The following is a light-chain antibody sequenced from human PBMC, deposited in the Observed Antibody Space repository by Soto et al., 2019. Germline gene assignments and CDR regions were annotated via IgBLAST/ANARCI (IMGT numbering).Light chain of an antibody. CDR3: HQRGTWPET. CDR1: QSVSTY. Sequence: EIVLTQFPATLSLSPGERATLSCRASQSVSTYLAWYQQKPGQAPRLLIYGASNRATGIPARFSGSGSGTDFTLTIGSLEPGDSAVYYCHQRGTWPETFGQGTKVEIK. V-gene: IGKV3-11*01. CDR2: GAS. J-gene: IGKJ1*01.